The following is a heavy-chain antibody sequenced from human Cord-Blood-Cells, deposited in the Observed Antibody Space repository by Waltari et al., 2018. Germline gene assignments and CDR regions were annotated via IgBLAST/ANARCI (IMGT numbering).Heavy chain of an antibody. D-gene: IGHD3-16*01. CDR2: IKSKTDGGTT. V-gene: IGHV3-15*01. Sequence: EVQLVESGGGLVKPGGSLRLSCAASGFTSGNAWLSRVRQAPGKGLEWVGRIKSKTDGGTTDYAAPVKGRFTISRDDSKNTLYLQMNSLKTEDTAVYYCTIRYDGDRWGQGTLVTVSS. CDR1: GFTSGNAW. J-gene: IGHJ4*02. CDR3: TIRYDGDR.